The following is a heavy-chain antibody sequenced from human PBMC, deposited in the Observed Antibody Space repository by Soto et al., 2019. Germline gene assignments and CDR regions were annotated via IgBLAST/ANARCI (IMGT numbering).Heavy chain of an antibody. Sequence: PAATLSLTRTVSGGSISSSFYIWFRQPPGKGLEWIGSVYYTGTTDYNPSLKSRVTISVDTSKTQFSLNLRSVTAADTAVYYCARDLAAVPRAFDYWGRGTLVTVSS. CDR2: VYYTGTT. CDR3: ARDLAAVPRAFDY. V-gene: IGHV4-59*01. J-gene: IGHJ4*02. CDR1: GGSISSSF. D-gene: IGHD6-13*01.